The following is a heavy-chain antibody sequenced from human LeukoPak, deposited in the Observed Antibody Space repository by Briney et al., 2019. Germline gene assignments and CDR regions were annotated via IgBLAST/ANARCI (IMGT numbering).Heavy chain of an antibody. D-gene: IGHD5-12*01. CDR2: ISSGIGYI. J-gene: IGHJ4*02. V-gene: IGHV3-21*01. Sequence: PGGSLRLSCAASGFNFSLYGMSWVRQAPGKGLEWVSSISSGIGYIYYADSLKGRFTISRDNARNSLYLRMSSLRAEEKAVYYRARDRGHGCYDLYDYWGQGTLVTVSS. CDR3: ARDRGHGCYDLYDY. CDR1: GFNFSLYG.